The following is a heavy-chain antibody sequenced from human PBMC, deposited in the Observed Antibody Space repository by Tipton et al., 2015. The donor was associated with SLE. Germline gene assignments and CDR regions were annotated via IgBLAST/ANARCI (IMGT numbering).Heavy chain of an antibody. CDR3: ARCGGGYGMDV. CDR1: GGSISGSY. Sequence: TLSLTCSVSGGSISGSYWSWIRQPPRKGLEWIGYIYYSGSTNHNPSLMSRVTISVDTSKNQFTLKLNSVTTADTAVYYCARCGGGYGMDVWGQGTTVTVSS. J-gene: IGHJ6*02. V-gene: IGHV4-59*01. CDR2: IYYSGST. D-gene: IGHD2-21*01.